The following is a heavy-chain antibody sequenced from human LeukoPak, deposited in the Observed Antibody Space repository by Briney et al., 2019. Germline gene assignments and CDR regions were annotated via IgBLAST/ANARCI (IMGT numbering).Heavy chain of an antibody. J-gene: IGHJ4*02. CDR3: ARDHRRDYGDYHFDY. Sequence: SETLSLTCIVSGGSISSYYWSWIRQPAGKGLEWIGRIYTSGSINYNPSLKSRVTMSVDTSKNQFSLKLTSLTAADTAVYYCARDHRRDYGDYHFDYWDQGTLVTVSS. CDR2: IYTSGSI. CDR1: GGSISSYY. D-gene: IGHD4-17*01. V-gene: IGHV4-4*07.